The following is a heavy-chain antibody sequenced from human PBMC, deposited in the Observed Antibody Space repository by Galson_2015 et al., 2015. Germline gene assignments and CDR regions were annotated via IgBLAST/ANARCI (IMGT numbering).Heavy chain of an antibody. CDR3: ARDRAFRH. J-gene: IGHJ4*02. V-gene: IGHV3-7*01. Sequence: SLRLSCAGSAFTFSNYWVSWVRQAPGKGLEWVANINEDGSEKYYVDSVKGRFTISRDNAKNSLYLQMSSLRAEDTAVYYCARDRAFRHRGQGPLVALSS. CDR2: INEDGSEK. CDR1: AFTFSNYW. D-gene: IGHD3-16*01.